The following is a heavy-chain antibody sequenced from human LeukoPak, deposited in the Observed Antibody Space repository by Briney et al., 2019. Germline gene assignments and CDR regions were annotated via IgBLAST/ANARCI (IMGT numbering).Heavy chain of an antibody. J-gene: IGHJ4*02. V-gene: IGHV3-21*01. Sequence: PGGSLRLSCAASGFTFSSYSMNWDRQAPGKGLEWVSSISSSSSYIYYADSVKGRFTISRDNAKNSLYLQMNSLRAEDTAVYYCARSFLSIAAAATDYWGQGTLVTVSS. D-gene: IGHD6-13*01. CDR3: ARSFLSIAAAATDY. CDR2: ISSSSSYI. CDR1: GFTFSSYS.